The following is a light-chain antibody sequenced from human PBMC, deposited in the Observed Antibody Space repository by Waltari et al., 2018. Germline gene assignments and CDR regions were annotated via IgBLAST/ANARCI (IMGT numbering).Light chain of an antibody. J-gene: IGKJ2*01. CDR2: DAS. CDR3: QQYNNLQT. V-gene: IGKV3D-15*01. Sequence: EIVMTHSPAALSVSPGERATLSCRASQSVTSNLAWYQKKRGHSPRLLIYDASIRATGIPARFSGRGYGTEFTLTISSLQSEDFAVYYCQQYNNLQTFGQGTKLELK. CDR1: QSVTSN.